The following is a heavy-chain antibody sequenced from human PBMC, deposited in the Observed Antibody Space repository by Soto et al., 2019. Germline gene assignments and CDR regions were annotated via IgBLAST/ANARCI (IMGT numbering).Heavy chain of an antibody. D-gene: IGHD1-1*01. CDR1: GGSISSSNYY. J-gene: IGHJ4*02. CDR2: IYYIGNT. Sequence: SETLSLTCSVSGGSISSSNYYWAWIRQPPGKGLEWIGSIYYIGNTYYNPSLKRRVTMSVDTSKNQFSLKVTSVTAADTAIYYCAREDRTNGYNYDYWGQGTLVTVSS. CDR3: AREDRTNGYNYDY. V-gene: IGHV4-39*01.